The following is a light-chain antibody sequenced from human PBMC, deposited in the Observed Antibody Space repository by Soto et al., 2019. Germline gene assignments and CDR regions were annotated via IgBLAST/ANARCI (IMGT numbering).Light chain of an antibody. CDR3: NSYTSSSTLYV. V-gene: IGLV2-14*01. Sequence: QSALTQPASVSGSPGQSITISCTGTSSDVGGYNYVSWYQHHPGKAPKLMIYEVSNRPSGVSNRFSGSKSGNTASLTISALQAEDEADYYCNSYTSSSTLYVFGTGTKVTVL. J-gene: IGLJ1*01. CDR1: SSDVGGYNY. CDR2: EVS.